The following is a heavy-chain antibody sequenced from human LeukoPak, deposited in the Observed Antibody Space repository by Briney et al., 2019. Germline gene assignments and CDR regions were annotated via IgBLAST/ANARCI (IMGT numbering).Heavy chain of an antibody. D-gene: IGHD3-22*01. J-gene: IGHJ4*02. CDR3: ARGGYYDTSGIFDC. CDR1: GFTFSSYG. Sequence: PGGSLRLSCAASGFTFSSYGMHWVRQAPGKGLEWVAVIWYDGSNKYYVDSVKGRFTISRDNSKNTLYLQMNSLRADDTAVYYCARGGYYDTSGIFDCWGQGTLVTVSS. CDR2: IWYDGSNK. V-gene: IGHV3-33*01.